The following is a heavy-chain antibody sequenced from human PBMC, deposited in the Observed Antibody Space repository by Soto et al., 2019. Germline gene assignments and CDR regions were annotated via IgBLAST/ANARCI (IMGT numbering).Heavy chain of an antibody. D-gene: IGHD6-19*01. CDR2: IYYSGST. V-gene: IGHV4-39*01. CDR3: ARRASLAGPPYYFDY. J-gene: IGHJ4*02. CDR1: GGSISSSSYY. Sequence: PSETLSLTYTVSGGSISSSSYYWGWIRQPPGKGLEWIGSIYYSGSTYYNPSLKSRVTISVDTSKNQFSLKLSSVTAADTAVYYCARRASLAGPPYYFDYWGQGTLVTVSS.